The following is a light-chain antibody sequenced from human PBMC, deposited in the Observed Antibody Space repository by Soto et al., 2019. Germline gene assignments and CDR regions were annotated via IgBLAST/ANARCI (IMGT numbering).Light chain of an antibody. CDR1: QTISNW. Sequence: DIQMTQSPSTLSASVGDRVTITCRASQTISNWLAWYQQKPGKAPKVLIYDASTLDGGVPSRFSGRRSGTDFTLTISCLQSEDFATYYCQQYYSYPTFGQGTKVDI. J-gene: IGKJ1*01. V-gene: IGKV1-5*01. CDR3: QQYYSYPT. CDR2: DAS.